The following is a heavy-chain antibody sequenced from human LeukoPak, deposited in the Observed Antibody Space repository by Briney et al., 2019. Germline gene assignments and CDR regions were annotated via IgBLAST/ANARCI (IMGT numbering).Heavy chain of an antibody. D-gene: IGHD3-3*01. CDR3: ARVGSVTNFGVVTYYFDY. Sequence: GESLKISCKASGYSFDYYWIGWVRQMPGKGLEWMGIIYPDDSDSTYSPSFQGQVTISVDKSINTAYLQWSSLKASNTAIYYCARVGSVTNFGVVTYYFDYWGQRTLVTVSS. V-gene: IGHV5-51*01. CDR1: GYSFDYYW. CDR2: IYPDDSDS. J-gene: IGHJ4*02.